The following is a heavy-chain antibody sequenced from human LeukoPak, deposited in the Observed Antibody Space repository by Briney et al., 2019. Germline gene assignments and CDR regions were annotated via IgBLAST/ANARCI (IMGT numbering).Heavy chain of an antibody. CDR1: GDSISTYY. D-gene: IGHD3-22*01. J-gene: IGHJ1*01. V-gene: IGHV4-59*08. Sequence: PSETLSLXCSVSGDSISTYYWSWIRQPPGKGLEWIGYIYYSGNTNYNPSLKSRVTISVDTSKNQFSLKLSSVTAADTAVYYCARRGSGYYSEYFQHWGQGTLVTVSS. CDR3: ARRGSGYYSEYFQH. CDR2: IYYSGNT.